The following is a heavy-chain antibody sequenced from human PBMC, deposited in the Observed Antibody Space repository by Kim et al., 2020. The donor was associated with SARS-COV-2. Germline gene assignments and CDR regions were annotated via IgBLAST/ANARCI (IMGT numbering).Heavy chain of an antibody. J-gene: IGHJ4*02. CDR3: VKFGPTAAE. Sequence: GSTYYADSVKGRFTISRDNSKNTLYLQMSSLRAEDTAVYYCVKFGPTAAEWGQGTLVTVSS. CDR2: GST. V-gene: IGHV3-64D*09. D-gene: IGHD6-13*01.